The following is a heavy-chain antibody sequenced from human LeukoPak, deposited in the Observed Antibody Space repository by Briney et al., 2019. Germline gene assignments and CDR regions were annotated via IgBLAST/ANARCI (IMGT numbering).Heavy chain of an antibody. CDR1: GFTLSTYA. V-gene: IGHV3-23*01. CDR3: AKAPVTSCRGAYCYPFDS. Sequence: GGSLRLSVAASGFTLSTYAMSWVRQTPGKGLEWVAATSSSDAGTYHADSVRGRFTISRDNSKNTLYLQMNSLRAEDAAVYFCAKAPVTSCRGAYCYPFDSWGQGTLVTVSS. J-gene: IGHJ4*02. D-gene: IGHD2-21*01. CDR2: TSSSDAGT.